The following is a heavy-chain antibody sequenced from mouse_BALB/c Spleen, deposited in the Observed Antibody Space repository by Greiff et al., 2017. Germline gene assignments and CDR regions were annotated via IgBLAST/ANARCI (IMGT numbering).Heavy chain of an antibody. V-gene: IGHV5-12-2*01. D-gene: IGHD2-10*02. J-gene: IGHJ2*01. Sequence: EVQVVESGGGLVQPGGSLKLSCAASGFTFSSYTMSWVRQTPEKRLEWVAYISNGGGSTYYPDTVKGRFTISRDNAKNTLYLQMSSLKSEDTAMYYCARLVWSYYFDYWGQGTTLTVSS. CDR2: ISNGGGST. CDR1: GFTFSSYT. CDR3: ARLVWSYYFDY.